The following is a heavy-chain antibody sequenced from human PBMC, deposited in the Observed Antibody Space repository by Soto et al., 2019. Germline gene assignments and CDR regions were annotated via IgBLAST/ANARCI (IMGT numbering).Heavy chain of an antibody. CDR3: AREDLGGDYIWGHGAFDI. Sequence: SETLSLTCAVYGGSFSGYYWSWIRQPPGKGLEWIGEINHSGSTNYTPSLKSRVTISVDTSKNQFSLKLSSVTAADTAVYYCAREDLGGDYIWGHGAFDIWGQGTMVTVSS. CDR2: INHSGST. D-gene: IGHD3-16*01. J-gene: IGHJ3*02. V-gene: IGHV4-34*01. CDR1: GGSFSGYY.